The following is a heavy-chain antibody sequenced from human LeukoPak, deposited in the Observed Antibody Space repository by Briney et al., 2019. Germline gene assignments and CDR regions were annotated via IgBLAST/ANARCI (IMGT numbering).Heavy chain of an antibody. J-gene: IGHJ5*02. D-gene: IGHD2-2*01. CDR1: GYSVSSGYY. V-gene: IGHV4-38-2*02. CDR2: MYHSGDT. Sequence: SSETLSLTCTVSGYSVSSGYYWGWIRQPPGKGLEWIGSMYHSGDTYSNPSLKSRVTISVDTSKNQLSLRLSSVTAADTAVYYCARSKAHLSTSWYGNWFDPWGQGTLVTVSS. CDR3: ARSKAHLSTSWYGNWFDP.